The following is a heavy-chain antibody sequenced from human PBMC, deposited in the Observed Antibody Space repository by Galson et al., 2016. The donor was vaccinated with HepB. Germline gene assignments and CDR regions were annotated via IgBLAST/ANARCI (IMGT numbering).Heavy chain of an antibody. CDR3: ARHGYYYGMDV. J-gene: IGHJ6*02. CDR2: IYPGDSET. CDR1: GYSLTTYW. V-gene: IGHV5-51*01. D-gene: IGHD2-15*01. Sequence: QSGAEVKKPGESLKISCKASGYSLTTYWIGWVRQMPGKGLEWMGIIYPGDSETRNNPSFQGQVTISADKSISTVHLQWSSLKASDTAMYYCARHGYYYGMDVWGQGTTVTVSS.